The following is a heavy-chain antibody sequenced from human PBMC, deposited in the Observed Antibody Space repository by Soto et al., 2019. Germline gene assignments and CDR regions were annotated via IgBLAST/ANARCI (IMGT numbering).Heavy chain of an antibody. Sequence: ASVKVSFKASGYTFTGYYMHWVRPAPGQGLEWMGWINPNSGGTNYAQKFQGRVTMTRDTSISTAYMELSRLRSDDTAVYYCATSTYDDFCRGSYWGQGTLVTVSS. CDR1: GYTFTGYY. CDR3: ATSTYDDFCRGSY. V-gene: IGHV1-2*02. D-gene: IGHD3-3*01. CDR2: INPNSGGT. J-gene: IGHJ4*02.